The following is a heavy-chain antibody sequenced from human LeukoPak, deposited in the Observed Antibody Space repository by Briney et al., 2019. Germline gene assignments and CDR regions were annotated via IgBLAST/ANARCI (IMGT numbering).Heavy chain of an antibody. Sequence: GGSLRLSCAASGFTFSGSAMHWVRQASGKGLEWVGRIRSKANSYATAYAASVKGRFTISRDDSKNTAYLQMNSLRAEDTAVYYCAKDPIGGWMFDYWGQGTLVTVSS. CDR1: GFTFSGSA. V-gene: IGHV3-73*01. J-gene: IGHJ4*02. CDR2: IRSKANSYAT. CDR3: AKDPIGGWMFDY. D-gene: IGHD6-19*01.